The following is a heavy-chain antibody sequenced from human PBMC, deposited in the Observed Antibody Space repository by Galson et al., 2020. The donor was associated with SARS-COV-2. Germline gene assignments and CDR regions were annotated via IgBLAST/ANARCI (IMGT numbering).Heavy chain of an antibody. CDR2: ISYDGSNN. Sequence: TGGSLRLSCAASGFTFSSYAMHWVRQAPGKGLEWVAVISYDGSNNYYAASVKGRSTISRDNSKNTLYLQMNSLRAEDTAVYYCARDLDDILTGYYEYFDYWGQGTLVTVSS. CDR3: ARDLDDILTGYYEYFDY. V-gene: IGHV3-30-3*01. CDR1: GFTFSSYA. J-gene: IGHJ4*02. D-gene: IGHD3-9*01.